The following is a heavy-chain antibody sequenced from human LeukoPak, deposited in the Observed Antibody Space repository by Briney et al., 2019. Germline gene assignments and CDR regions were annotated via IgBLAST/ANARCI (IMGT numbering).Heavy chain of an antibody. J-gene: IGHJ4*02. CDR1: GFTFSSYA. V-gene: IGHV3-23*01. CDR2: ISGNGGTT. D-gene: IGHD2-15*01. CDR3: TKGGGVHSHSD. Sequence: QPGGSLRLSCAASGFTFSSYAMSWVRQAPGKGLEWVSSISGNGGTTYYADSVKGRFTISRDNSKNTLYLQMNSLRAEDTAVYYCTKGGGVHSHSDWGQGTLVTVSS.